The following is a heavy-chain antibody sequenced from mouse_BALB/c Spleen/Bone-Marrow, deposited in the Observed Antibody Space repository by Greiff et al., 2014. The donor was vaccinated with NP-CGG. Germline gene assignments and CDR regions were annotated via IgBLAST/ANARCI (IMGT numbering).Heavy chain of an antibody. CDR3: ARPLYYYGSSPFYPMDY. V-gene: IGHV5-12-1*01. J-gene: IGHJ4*01. CDR1: GFAFSSYD. Sequence: EVKLQESGGGLVKPGGSLKLSCAASGFAFSSYDMSWVRQTPEKRLEWVAYISSGGGSTYYPDTVKGRFTISRDNAKNTLYLQMSSLKSEDTAMYYCARPLYYYGSSPFYPMDYWGQGTSVTVSS. D-gene: IGHD1-1*01. CDR2: ISSGGGST.